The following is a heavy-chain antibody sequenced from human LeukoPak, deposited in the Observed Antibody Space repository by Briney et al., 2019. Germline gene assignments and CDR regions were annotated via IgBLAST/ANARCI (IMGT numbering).Heavy chain of an antibody. D-gene: IGHD5-18*01. Sequence: GGSLRLSCAASGFTFSSYAMHWVRQAPGKGLELVAVIWYDGSKKYYGDSVRGRFTISRDNSKNTLYLQMNSLRAEDTAVYYCARWLSDKIDSNGYLDYWGQGTLVAVSS. V-gene: IGHV3-33*08. J-gene: IGHJ4*02. CDR3: ARWLSDKIDSNGYLDY. CDR2: IWYDGSKK. CDR1: GFTFSSYA.